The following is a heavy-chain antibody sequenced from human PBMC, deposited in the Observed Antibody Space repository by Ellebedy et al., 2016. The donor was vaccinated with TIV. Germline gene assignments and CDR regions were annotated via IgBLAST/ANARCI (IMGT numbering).Heavy chain of an antibody. D-gene: IGHD4-17*01. Sequence: PGGSLRLSCAASGFNFRSYWMTWVRQAPGKGLEWVAKIRQEGDEIYYVDSVKGRFTISRDNGKNSLYLQMYSLRPEDTAVYYCARRGSYGDYAVQINSWFDSWGQGTLVTVSS. CDR1: GFNFRSYW. V-gene: IGHV3-7*01. CDR3: ARRGSYGDYAVQINSWFDS. CDR2: IRQEGDEI. J-gene: IGHJ5*01.